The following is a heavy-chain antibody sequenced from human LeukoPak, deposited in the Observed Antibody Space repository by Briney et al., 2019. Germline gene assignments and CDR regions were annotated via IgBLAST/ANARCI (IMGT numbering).Heavy chain of an antibody. CDR1: GFTFSDYY. D-gene: IGHD6-13*01. CDR2: ISSSSSYT. V-gene: IGHV3-11*06. CDR3: ARESIAAAGSQAFDI. Sequence: GGSLRLSCAASGFTFSDYYMSWIRQAPGKGLEWVSYISSSSSYTNYADSVKGRFTISRDNAKNSLYLQMNSLRAEDTAVYCCARESIAAAGSQAFDIWGQGTMVTVSS. J-gene: IGHJ3*02.